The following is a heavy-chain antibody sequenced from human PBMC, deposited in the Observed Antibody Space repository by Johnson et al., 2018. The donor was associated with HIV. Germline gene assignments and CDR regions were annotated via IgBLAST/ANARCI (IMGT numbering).Heavy chain of an antibody. CDR1: GFTFDDYA. CDR3: ARRYSGSYGAFDI. D-gene: IGHD1-26*01. Sequence: VQLVESGGGLVQPGRSLRLSCAASGFTFDDYAMHWVRQAPGKGLECVSGISWNSGSIGYADSVKGRFTISRENAKNSLYLQMNSLRAEDTAGYYCARRYSGSYGAFDIWGQGTMVTVSS. J-gene: IGHJ3*02. V-gene: IGHV3-9*01. CDR2: ISWNSGSI.